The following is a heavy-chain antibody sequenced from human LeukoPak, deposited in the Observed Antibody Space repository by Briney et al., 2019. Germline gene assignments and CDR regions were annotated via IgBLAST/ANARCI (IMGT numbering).Heavy chain of an antibody. CDR2: IFYDGTIQ. CDR3: ARLFTMVRRAFGPSREVGAFDI. Sequence: GGSLRLSCAASGFTFSNYAMHWVRQAPGKGLEWVAVIFYDGTIQYYTDSVKGRFTVSRDNSKNTLYLQMRSLRSDDTAVYYCARLFTMVRRAFGPSREVGAFDIWGQGTMVTVSS. V-gene: IGHV3-30*14. J-gene: IGHJ3*02. D-gene: IGHD3-10*01. CDR1: GFTFSNYA.